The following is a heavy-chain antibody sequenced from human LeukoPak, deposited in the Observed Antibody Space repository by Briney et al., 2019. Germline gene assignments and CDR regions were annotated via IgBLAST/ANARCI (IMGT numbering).Heavy chain of an antibody. J-gene: IGHJ5*02. CDR3: ARDERGFDP. CDR2: ISGSGGAT. Sequence: GGSLRLSCAASGVTFSNYAMTWVRQAPGKGLEWVSGISGSGGATYYPLSVKGRFTISRDNAKNSLYLQMNSLRAEDTAVYYCARDERGFDPWGQGTLVTVSS. CDR1: GVTFSNYA. V-gene: IGHV3-23*01.